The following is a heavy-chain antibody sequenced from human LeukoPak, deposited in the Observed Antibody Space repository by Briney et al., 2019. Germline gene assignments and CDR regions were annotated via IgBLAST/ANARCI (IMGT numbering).Heavy chain of an antibody. Sequence: GRSLRLSCAASGFTFSSYAMSWVRQAPGKGLEWVSAISGSGGSTYYADSVKGRFTISRDNSKNTLYLQMNSLRAEDTAVYYCASLGLVPAAIDDDDAFDIWGQGTMVTVSS. V-gene: IGHV3-23*01. CDR3: ASLGLVPAAIDDDDAFDI. J-gene: IGHJ3*02. CDR1: GFTFSSYA. D-gene: IGHD2-2*01. CDR2: ISGSGGST.